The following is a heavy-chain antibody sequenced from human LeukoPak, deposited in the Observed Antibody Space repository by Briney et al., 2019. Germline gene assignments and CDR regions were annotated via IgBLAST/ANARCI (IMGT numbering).Heavy chain of an antibody. D-gene: IGHD2-15*01. J-gene: IGHJ3*02. V-gene: IGHV1-69*06. CDR3: GRAGMVVAARAFDI. CDR1: GGTFSSYA. CDR2: IIPIFGTA. Sequence: ASVKVSCKASGGTFSSYAISWVRQAPGQGLEWMGGIIPIFGTANYAQKFQGRVTITADKSTSTAHMERSSLRSEDRAVYYWGRAGMVVAARAFDIWGQGTMVTVSS.